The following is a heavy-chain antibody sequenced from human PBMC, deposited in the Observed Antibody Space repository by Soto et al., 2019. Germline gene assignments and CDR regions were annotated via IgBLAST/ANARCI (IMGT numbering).Heavy chain of an antibody. Sequence: GGSLRLSCAASGFTFSSYSMNWVRQAPGKGLEWVSSISSSSSYIYYADSVKGRFTISRDNAKNSLYLQMNSLRAEDTAVYYCARGDSGYDYGGFDYYYYMDVWGKGTTVTVSS. CDR2: ISSSSSYI. CDR1: GFTFSSYS. J-gene: IGHJ6*03. D-gene: IGHD5-12*01. V-gene: IGHV3-21*01. CDR3: ARGDSGYDYGGFDYYYYMDV.